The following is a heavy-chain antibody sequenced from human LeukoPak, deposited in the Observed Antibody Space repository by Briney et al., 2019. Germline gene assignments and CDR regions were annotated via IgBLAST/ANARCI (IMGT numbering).Heavy chain of an antibody. CDR2: IIPIFGTA. CDR1: GGTFSSYA. Sequence: ASVKVSCKASGGTFSSYAISWVRQAPGQGLEWMGGIIPIFGTANYAQKFQGRVTITADESTSTAYMELSSLRSEDTAVYYCAIDHLPHFGRLPKKAFIVDGFDPWGQGTLVTVSS. V-gene: IGHV1-69*13. J-gene: IGHJ5*02. CDR3: AIDHLPHFGRLPKKAFIVDGFDP. D-gene: IGHD6-25*01.